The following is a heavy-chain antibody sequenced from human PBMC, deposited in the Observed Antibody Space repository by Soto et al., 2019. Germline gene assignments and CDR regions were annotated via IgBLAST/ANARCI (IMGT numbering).Heavy chain of an antibody. D-gene: IGHD3-22*01. J-gene: IGHJ4*02. Sequence: PGSALKGSWKGSERSFTDYFIGSVRQLPGKGLEWMGTIYAGDSDTRYSPSFEGQVTMSVDKSISTAYLHWSSLKASDTAMYYCTRQQPLNSNAGHNWGQGTLVSVRS. CDR3: TRQQPLNSNAGHN. CDR2: IYAGDSDT. CDR1: ERSFTDYF. V-gene: IGHV5-51*01.